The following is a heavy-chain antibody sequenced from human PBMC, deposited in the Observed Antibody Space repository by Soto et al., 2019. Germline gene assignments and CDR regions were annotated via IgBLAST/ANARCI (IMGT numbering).Heavy chain of an antibody. CDR2: IYYSGST. V-gene: IGHV4-30-4*01. D-gene: IGHD6-19*01. J-gene: IGHJ6*02. Sequence: PSETLSLTCTVSGGSISSGDYYWSWIRQPPGKGLEWIGYIYYSGSTYYNPSLKSRVTISVDTSKNQFSLKLSSVTAADTAVYYCARASSGWDYYYGMDVWGQGTTVTVS. CDR3: ARASSGWDYYYGMDV. CDR1: GGSISSGDYY.